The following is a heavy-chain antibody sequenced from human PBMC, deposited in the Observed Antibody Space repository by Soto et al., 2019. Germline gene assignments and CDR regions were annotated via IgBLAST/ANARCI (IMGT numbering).Heavy chain of an antibody. CDR2: ISYDGSNK. J-gene: IGHJ4*02. V-gene: IGHV3-30*18. CDR3: AKGLGRNYGSGSYYKPKFDY. D-gene: IGHD3-10*01. Sequence: QVQLVESGGGVVQPGRSLRLSCAASGFTFSSYGMHWVRQAPGKGLEWVAVISYDGSNKYYADSVKGRFTISRDNSKNTLYLQMNSLRAEDTAVYYCAKGLGRNYGSGSYYKPKFDYWGQGTLVTVSS. CDR1: GFTFSSYG.